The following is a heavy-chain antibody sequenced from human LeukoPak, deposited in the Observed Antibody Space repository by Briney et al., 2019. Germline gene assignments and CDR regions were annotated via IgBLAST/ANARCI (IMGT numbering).Heavy chain of an antibody. CDR2: ISGSGGST. Sequence: PGGSLRLSCAASGFTFSSYAMSWVRQAPGKGLEWVSAISGSGGSTYHADSVKGRFTISRDNSKNTLYLQINSLRAEDTAVYYCAKEGAAAGTTFDYWGQGTLVTVSS. V-gene: IGHV3-23*01. CDR3: AKEGAAAGTTFDY. J-gene: IGHJ4*02. D-gene: IGHD6-13*01. CDR1: GFTFSSYA.